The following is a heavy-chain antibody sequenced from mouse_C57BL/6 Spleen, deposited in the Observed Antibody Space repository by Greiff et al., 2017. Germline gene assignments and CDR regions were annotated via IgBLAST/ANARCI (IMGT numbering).Heavy chain of an antibody. Sequence: EVHLVESGGGLVKPGGSLKLSCAASGFTFSSYAMSWVRQTPEKRLEWVATISDGGSYTYYPDNVKGRFTISRDNAKNNLYLQMSHLKSEDTAMYYCAREGGLTGYFDCWGQGTTLTVSS. J-gene: IGHJ2*01. V-gene: IGHV5-4*01. CDR3: AREGGLTGYFDC. D-gene: IGHD4-1*01. CDR1: GFTFSSYA. CDR2: ISDGGSYT.